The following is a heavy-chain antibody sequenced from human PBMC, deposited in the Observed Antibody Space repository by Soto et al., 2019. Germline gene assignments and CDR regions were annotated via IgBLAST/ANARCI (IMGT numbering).Heavy chain of an antibody. CDR3: ARDRDTAMYYYYYGMDV. V-gene: IGHV3-11*01. J-gene: IGHJ6*02. CDR1: GFTFSDYY. Sequence: SGGSLRLSCAASGFTFSDYYMSWIRQAPGKGLEWVSYISSSGSTIYYADSVKGRFTISRDNAKNSLYLQMNSLRAEDTAVYYCARDRDTAMYYYYYGMDVWGQGTTVTV. CDR2: ISSSGSTI. D-gene: IGHD5-18*01.